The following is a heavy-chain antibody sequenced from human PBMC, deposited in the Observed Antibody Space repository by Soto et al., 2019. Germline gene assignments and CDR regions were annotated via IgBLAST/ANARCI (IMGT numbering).Heavy chain of an antibody. D-gene: IGHD3-16*02. CDR2: ISDSGSRM. J-gene: IGHJ6*02. V-gene: IGHV3-48*01. CDR3: ARVGSRSPDV. CDR1: GFTLGAYS. Sequence: GGSLRLSCVVSGFTLGAYSMNWVRQAPGKGLEWVSYISDSGSRMYYADSVKGRFTISRDSAKNSLYLQMNSLRAEDTAVYYCARVGSRSPDVWGQGTTVTVSS.